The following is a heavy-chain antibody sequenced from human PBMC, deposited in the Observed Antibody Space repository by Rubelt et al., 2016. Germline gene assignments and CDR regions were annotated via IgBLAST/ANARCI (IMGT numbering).Heavy chain of an antibody. CDR2: IYYSGGT. V-gene: IGHV4-59*08. J-gene: IGHJ6*02. Sequence: QVQLQESGPGLVKPSETLSLTCSVSRGSVSGYYWSWIRQPPGKGLEWIGQIYYSGGTSYNPSLKSRVSLPVNQDKHQFSLKLSSGTAADTAVYYCARQPSSHTSGFLGGMDVWGQGTTVTVSS. CDR3: ARQPSSHTSGFLGGMDV. CDR1: RGSVSGYY. D-gene: IGHD5-12*01.